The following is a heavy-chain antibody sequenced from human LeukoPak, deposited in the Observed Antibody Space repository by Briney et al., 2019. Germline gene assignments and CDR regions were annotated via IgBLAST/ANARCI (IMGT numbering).Heavy chain of an antibody. CDR2: ISSSSSSSI. V-gene: IGHV3-48*02. CDR1: GFTFSRFG. CDR3: AQKGGADN. J-gene: IGHJ4*02. D-gene: IGHD2-15*01. Sequence: GGSLRLSCAASGFTFSRFGMNWVRQAPGKGLEWVSYISSSSSSSIYYADSVKGRFTISRDNAKNSPYLQMNSLRDEDTAVYYCAQKGGADNWGQGTLVSVSS.